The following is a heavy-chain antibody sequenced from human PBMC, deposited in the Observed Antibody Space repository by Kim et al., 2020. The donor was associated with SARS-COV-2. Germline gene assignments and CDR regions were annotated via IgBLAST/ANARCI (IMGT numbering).Heavy chain of an antibody. J-gene: IGHJ6*02. CDR3: ARVEQLVDYYYYGMDV. CDR1: GYTFTGYY. CDR2: INPNSGGT. D-gene: IGHD6-6*01. V-gene: IGHV1-2*02. Sequence: ASVKVSCKASGYTFTGYYMHWVRQAPGQGLEWMGWINPNSGGTNYAQKFQGRVTMTRDTSISTAYMELSRLRSDDTAVYYCARVEQLVDYYYYGMDVWGQGTTVTVSS.